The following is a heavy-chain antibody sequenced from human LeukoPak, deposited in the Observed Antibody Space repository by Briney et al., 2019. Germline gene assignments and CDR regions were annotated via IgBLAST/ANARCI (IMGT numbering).Heavy chain of an antibody. CDR2: INHSGST. CDR3: ARGNRPYGEHEAFDI. CDR1: GGSFSGYY. V-gene: IGHV4-34*01. D-gene: IGHD3-10*01. Sequence: SETLSLTCAVYGGSFSGYYWSWIRQPPGKGLEWIGEINHSGSTNYNPSLQSRVTISVDTSKNQFSLKVSSVSAADTAVYYCARGNRPYGEHEAFDIWGHGTTVTVSP. J-gene: IGHJ3*02.